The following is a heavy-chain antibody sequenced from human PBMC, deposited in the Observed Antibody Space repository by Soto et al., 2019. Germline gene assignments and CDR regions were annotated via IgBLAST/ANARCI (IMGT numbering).Heavy chain of an antibody. D-gene: IGHD1-26*01. V-gene: IGHV4-31*03. CDR1: GGSVSSGGYY. CDR3: ARVYRPIVGYNWFDP. Sequence: PSETLSLTCTVSGGSVSSGGYYWSWIRQHPGKGLEWIGYIYYSGSTYYNPSLKSRVTISVDTSKNQFSLKLSSVTAADTAVYYCARVYRPIVGYNWFDPWGQGTLVTVSS. J-gene: IGHJ5*02. CDR2: IYYSGST.